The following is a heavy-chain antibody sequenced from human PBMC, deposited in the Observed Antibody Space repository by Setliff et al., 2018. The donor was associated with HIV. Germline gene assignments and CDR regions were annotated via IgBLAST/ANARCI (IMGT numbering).Heavy chain of an antibody. D-gene: IGHD4-17*01. Sequence: SETLSLTCTVSGGSISSYYWSWIRQPPGKGLEWIGNIYHHGTTYYYPSLKGRVTISLDTSNNQFSLNLNSVTAADTAVYYCARGGPTVAFGLDVWGQGTTVTVSS. CDR2: IYHHGTT. V-gene: IGHV4-59*08. CDR1: GGSISSYY. CDR3: ARGGPTVAFGLDV. J-gene: IGHJ6*02.